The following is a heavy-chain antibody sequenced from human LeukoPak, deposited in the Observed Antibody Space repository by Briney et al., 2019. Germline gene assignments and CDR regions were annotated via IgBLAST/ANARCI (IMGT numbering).Heavy chain of an antibody. CDR1: GFTFSNFG. D-gene: IGHD2-2*01. CDR2: IRDYGSSQ. Sequence: TGGSLRLSCVASGFTFSNFGMHWVRQAPGKGLEWVAFIRDYGSSQYYADSVRGRFTISRDNSKNTVSLQMNSLRAEDTAVYYCASLPQVLIPLEPHGWFMSETGYQRSTHAFDIWGQGTMVTVSS. J-gene: IGHJ3*02. CDR3: ASLPQVLIPLEPHGWFMSETGYQRSTHAFDI. V-gene: IGHV3-30*02.